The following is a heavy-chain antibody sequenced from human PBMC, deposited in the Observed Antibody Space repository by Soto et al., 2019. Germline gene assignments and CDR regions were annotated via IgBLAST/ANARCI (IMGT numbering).Heavy chain of an antibody. J-gene: IGHJ4*02. D-gene: IGHD2-15*01. Sequence: EVQLLESGGGLVQPGGSLRLSCAASGFTFSSYAMSWVRQAPGQGLEWVSAISGSGSSTYYADSVKGRFTISRDNSKNTLYLQMNSLRAEDTAVYYCAKDGYCSGGSCYSYFDYWGQGTLVTVSS. CDR2: ISGSGSST. CDR1: GFTFSSYA. V-gene: IGHV3-23*01. CDR3: AKDGYCSGGSCYSYFDY.